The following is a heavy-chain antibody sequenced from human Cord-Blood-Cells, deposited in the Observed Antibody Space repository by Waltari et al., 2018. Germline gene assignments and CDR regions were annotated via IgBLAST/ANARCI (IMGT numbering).Heavy chain of an antibody. V-gene: IGHV5-51*03. CDR3: ARREAAAGTFRYYYYGMDV. CDR2: IYPGDSDT. D-gene: IGHD6-13*01. CDR1: GYSFTSYW. Sequence: EVQLVQSGAEVKKPGESLKISCKGSGYSFTSYWIGWVRPSPAKGLEWRGIIYPGDSDTSYSPSFQGQVTISADKSISTAYLQWSSLKASDTAMYYCARREAAAGTFRYYYYGMDVWGQGTTVTVSS. J-gene: IGHJ6*02.